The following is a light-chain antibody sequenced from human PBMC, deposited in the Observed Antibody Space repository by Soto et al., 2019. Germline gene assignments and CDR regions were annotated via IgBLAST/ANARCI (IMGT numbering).Light chain of an antibody. CDR3: QQYNSFSPWT. CDR2: KAS. Sequence: GSVGDRVTITCRASQTISSWLAWYQQKPGKAPKLLIYKASTLKSGVPSRFSGSGSGTAFTLTINSLHPDDFATYYCQQYNSFSPWTFGQGTKVDIK. V-gene: IGKV1-5*03. J-gene: IGKJ1*01. CDR1: QTISSW.